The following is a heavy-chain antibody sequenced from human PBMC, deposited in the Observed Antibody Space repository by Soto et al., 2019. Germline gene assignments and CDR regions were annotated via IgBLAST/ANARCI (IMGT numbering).Heavy chain of an antibody. V-gene: IGHV4-34*01. J-gene: IGHJ4*02. CDR1: GESFRGFY. CDR2: INHSGPT. Sequence: QVQIQQWGAGLLKPSETLSLTCAVSGESFRGFYWSWIRQPPGKGLEWMGEINHSGPTNYHPTLKSRVTMSVDTSKNQFSLKVNSVTAADTAVYYCARGDQGRGRDDFWSGPRGPFDYWGQGNLVTVSS. CDR3: ARGDQGRGRDDFWSGPRGPFDY. D-gene: IGHD3-3*01.